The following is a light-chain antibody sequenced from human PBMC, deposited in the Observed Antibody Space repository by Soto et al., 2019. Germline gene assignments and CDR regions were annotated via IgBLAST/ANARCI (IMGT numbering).Light chain of an antibody. J-gene: IGKJ4*01. CDR2: DAS. V-gene: IGKV3-11*01. CDR3: QQRSNWPST. CDR1: QSVSSY. Sequence: IVMTQSPATLSLSPGERATLSCRASQSVSSYFAWYQQKPGQAPRLLIYDASNRATGIPARFSGSGSGTDFTLTISSLEPEDFAVYYCQQRSNWPSTFGGGTKVEIK.